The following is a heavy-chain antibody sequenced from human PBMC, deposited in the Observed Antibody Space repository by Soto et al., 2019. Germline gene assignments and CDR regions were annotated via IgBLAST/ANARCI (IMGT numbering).Heavy chain of an antibody. CDR1: GYTFTSYG. CDR3: AGCGGDCFAAEYFQH. D-gene: IGHD2-21*02. CDR2: ISAYNGNT. J-gene: IGHJ1*01. Sequence: ASVKVSCKASGYTFTSYGISWVRQAPGQGLEWMGWISAYNGNTNYAQKLQGRVTMTTDTSTSTAYMELRSLRSDDTAVYYCAGCGGDCFAAEYFQHWGQGTLVTVSS. V-gene: IGHV1-18*01.